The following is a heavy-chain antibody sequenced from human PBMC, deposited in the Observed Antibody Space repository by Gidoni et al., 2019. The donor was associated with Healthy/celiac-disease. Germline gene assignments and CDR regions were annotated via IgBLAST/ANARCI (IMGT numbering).Heavy chain of an antibody. CDR2: INSDGSST. CDR3: ARDQAYGDSPGAAFDI. J-gene: IGHJ3*02. D-gene: IGHD4-17*01. Sequence: EVQLVESGGGLVQPGGSLRLSCAASGFPFRSYWMHWVRQAPGKGLVWVSRINSDGSSTSYADSVKGRFTISRDNAKNTLYLQMNSLRAEDTAVYYCARDQAYGDSPGAAFDIWGQGTMVTVSS. V-gene: IGHV3-74*01. CDR1: GFPFRSYW.